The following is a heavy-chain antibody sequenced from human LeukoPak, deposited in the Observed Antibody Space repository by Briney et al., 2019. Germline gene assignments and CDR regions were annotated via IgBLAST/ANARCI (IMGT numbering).Heavy chain of an antibody. Sequence: ASGPTLVKPTQTLTLTCTFSGFSLSTSGVGVGWIRQPPGKALKWLALIYWSDDERYSPSLKSRLTITKDTSKNHVVLTMTNMDPVDTATYYCAHSFYGISPEYFNQWGQGTLVTVSS. CDR3: AHSFYGISPEYFNQ. D-gene: IGHD3-22*01. V-gene: IGHV2-5*01. CDR1: GFSLSTSGVG. CDR2: IYWSDDE. J-gene: IGHJ1*01.